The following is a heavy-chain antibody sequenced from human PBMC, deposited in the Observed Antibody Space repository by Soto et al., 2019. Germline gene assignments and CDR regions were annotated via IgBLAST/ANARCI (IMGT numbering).Heavy chain of an antibody. CDR2: IYYSGST. D-gene: IGHD1-20*01. CDR3: ARERARITGTSGHAFDI. Sequence: SETLSLTCTVSGGSISSGGYYWSWIRQHPGKGLGWIGYIYYSGSTYYNPSLKSRVTISVDTSKNQFSLKLSSVTAADTAVYYCARERARITGTSGHAFDIWGQGTMVTVSS. CDR1: GGSISSGGYY. V-gene: IGHV4-31*03. J-gene: IGHJ3*02.